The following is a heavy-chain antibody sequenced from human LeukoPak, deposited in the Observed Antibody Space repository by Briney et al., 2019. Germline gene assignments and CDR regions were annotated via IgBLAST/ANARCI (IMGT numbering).Heavy chain of an antibody. J-gene: IGHJ4*02. CDR2: IYNSGST. CDR1: GGSISSSTYY. D-gene: IGHD1-26*01. V-gene: IGHV4-39*01. CDR3: AREDRVGATTGGGY. Sequence: SETLSLTCSVSGGSISSSTYYWGWIRQPPGKGLEWIGNIYNSGSTYYNPSLKSRVTISVDTSKNQFSLKLSSVTAADTAVYYCAREDRVGATTGGGYWGQGTLVTVSS.